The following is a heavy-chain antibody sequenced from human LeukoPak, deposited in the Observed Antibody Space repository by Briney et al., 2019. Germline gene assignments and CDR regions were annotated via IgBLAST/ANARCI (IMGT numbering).Heavy chain of an antibody. V-gene: IGHV4-31*03. CDR3: AGSPRAYFDY. D-gene: IGHD2-15*01. J-gene: IGHJ4*02. Sequence: PSETLSLTCTVSGGSISSGGYYWSWIRQHPGKGLEWIGYIYYSGSTYYNPSLKSRVTISADTSKNQFSLKLSSVTAADTAVYYCAGSPRAYFDYWGQGTLVTVSS. CDR2: IYYSGST. CDR1: GGSISSGGYY.